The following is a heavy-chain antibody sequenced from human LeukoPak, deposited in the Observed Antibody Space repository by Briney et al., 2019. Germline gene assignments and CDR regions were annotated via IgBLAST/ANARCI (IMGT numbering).Heavy chain of an antibody. V-gene: IGHV1-69*13. J-gene: IGHJ4*02. Sequence: SVKVSCKASGGTFSSYAIIWVRQAPGQGLEWMGGIIPIFGTANYAQKFQGRVTITADESTSTAYMELSSLRSEDTAVYYCAFGEGAAAGTTRGYYFDYWGQGTLVTVSS. CDR1: GGTFSSYA. CDR2: IIPIFGTA. CDR3: AFGEGAAAGTTRGYYFDY. D-gene: IGHD6-13*01.